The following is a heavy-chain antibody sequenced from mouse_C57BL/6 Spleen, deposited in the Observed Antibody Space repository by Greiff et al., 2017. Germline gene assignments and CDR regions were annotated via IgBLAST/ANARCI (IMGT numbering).Heavy chain of an antibody. D-gene: IGHD2-12*01. CDR2: ISSGDSYT. V-gene: IGHV5-6*01. Sequence: EVQGVESGGDLVKPGGSLKISCAASGFTFSSYGMSWVRQTPDKRLEWVGTISSGDSYTYYPDSVKGRFTISRDNTKNTLYLQMSSLKSEDTVMYYCARDECYDVGGYYAMDYWGQGTSVTVSS. CDR3: ARDECYDVGGYYAMDY. J-gene: IGHJ4*01. CDR1: GFTFSSYG.